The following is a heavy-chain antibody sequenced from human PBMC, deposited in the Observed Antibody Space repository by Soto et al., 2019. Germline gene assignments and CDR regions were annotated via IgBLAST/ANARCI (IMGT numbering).Heavy chain of an antibody. CDR1: GGTFSSYA. D-gene: IGHD3-9*01. CDR3: ARVYDILTGYRYYFDY. V-gene: IGHV1-69*13. J-gene: IGHJ4*02. CDR2: IIPIFGTA. Sequence: SVKVSCKASGGTFSSYAISWVRQAPGQGLEWMGGIIPIFGTANYAQKFQGRVTTTADESTSTAYMELSSLRSEDTAVYYCARVYDILTGYRYYFDYWGQGTLVTVSS.